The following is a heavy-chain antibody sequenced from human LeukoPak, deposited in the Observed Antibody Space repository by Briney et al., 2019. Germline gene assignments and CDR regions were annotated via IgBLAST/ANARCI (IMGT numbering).Heavy chain of an antibody. D-gene: IGHD2-2*02. CDR3: ARDRGPPRRSCSSTSCYTIPSY. J-gene: IGHJ4*02. V-gene: IGHV3-30*19. Sequence: SGGSLRLSCAASGFTFSSYGMHWVRQAPGKGLEWVAVIWYDGSNKYYADSVKGRFTISRDNSKNTLYLQMNSLRAEDTAVYYCARDRGPPRRSCSSTSCYTIPSYWGQGTLVTVSS. CDR2: IWYDGSNK. CDR1: GFTFSSYG.